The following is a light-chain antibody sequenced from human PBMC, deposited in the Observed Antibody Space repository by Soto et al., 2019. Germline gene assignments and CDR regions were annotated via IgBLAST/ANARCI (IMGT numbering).Light chain of an antibody. Sequence: QSVLTQPPSASGTPGQRVTISCSGSSSNIGSNTVNWYQQLPGTAPKLLIYSNNQRPSGVPDRFSGSKSGTSASLAISGLQSEDEGDYYCAAWDDSLNGPVFGGGTK. CDR3: AAWDDSLNGPV. CDR1: SSNIGSNT. CDR2: SNN. V-gene: IGLV1-44*01. J-gene: IGLJ2*01.